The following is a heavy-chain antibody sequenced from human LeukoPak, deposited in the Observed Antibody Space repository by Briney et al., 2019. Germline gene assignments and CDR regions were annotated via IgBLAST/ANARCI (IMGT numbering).Heavy chain of an antibody. J-gene: IGHJ5*02. Sequence: SETLSLTCTVSGGSISSSSYYWGWIRQPPGKGLEWIGSIYYSGSTYYNPSLKSRVTISVDTSKNQFYLKLSSVTAADTAVHYCARERGSSGYYTFTNWFDPWGQGTLVTVSS. CDR3: ARERGSSGYYTFTNWFDP. V-gene: IGHV4-39*07. D-gene: IGHD3-22*01. CDR2: IYYSGST. CDR1: GGSISSSSYY.